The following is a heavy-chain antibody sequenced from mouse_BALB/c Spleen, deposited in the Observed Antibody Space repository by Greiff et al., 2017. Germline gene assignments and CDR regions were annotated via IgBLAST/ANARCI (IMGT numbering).Heavy chain of an antibody. CDR3: ARWGYGNYGTY. J-gene: IGHJ3*01. CDR1: GYSITSDYA. D-gene: IGHD2-10*02. CDR2: ISYSGST. Sequence: VQLKESGPGLVKPSQSLSLTCTVTGYSITSDYAWNWIRQFPGNQLEWMGYISYSGSTSYNPSLKSRISITRDTSKNQFFLQLNSVTTEDTATYYCARWGYGNYGTYWGQGTLVTVSA. V-gene: IGHV3-2*02.